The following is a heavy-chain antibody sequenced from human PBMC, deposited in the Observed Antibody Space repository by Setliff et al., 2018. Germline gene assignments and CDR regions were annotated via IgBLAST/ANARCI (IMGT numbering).Heavy chain of an antibody. J-gene: IGHJ4*02. CDR1: GYIFTNHD. D-gene: IGHD1-26*01. CDR3: ARGVGAVGDY. CDR2: MSPDSDRK. V-gene: IGHV1-8*01. Sequence: ASVKVSCKASGYIFTNHDINWVRQAPGQGLGWMGWMSPDSDRKASAQKFQGRVTMTRNNSISTFYMELSSLRSDDTAVYYCARGVGAVGDYWGQGTLVTVSS.